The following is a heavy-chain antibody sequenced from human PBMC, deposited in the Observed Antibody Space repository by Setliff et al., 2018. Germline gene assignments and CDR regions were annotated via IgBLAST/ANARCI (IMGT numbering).Heavy chain of an antibody. J-gene: IGHJ3*02. CDR3: ARSSDSGYYHQRDAFDI. Sequence: GASVKVSCKASGYTFNRYGINWLRQAPGQGLEWLGWISPYNGNTKYAQTVEDRISMTTDTSTRTSYMELSSLRSDDTAVYFCARSSDSGYYHQRDAFDIWG. CDR2: ISPYNGNT. D-gene: IGHD3-22*01. V-gene: IGHV1-18*04. CDR1: GYTFNRYG.